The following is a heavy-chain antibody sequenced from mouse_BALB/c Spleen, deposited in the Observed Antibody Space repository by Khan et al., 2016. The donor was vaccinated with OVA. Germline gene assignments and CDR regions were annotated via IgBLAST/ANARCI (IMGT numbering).Heavy chain of an antibody. CDR1: GYSITSDYA. V-gene: IGHV3-2*02. J-gene: IGHJ4*01. CDR2: ISYSGST. Sequence: EVQLQQSGPGLVKPSQSLSLTCTVTGYSITSDYAWNWIRQFPGNKLEWMGYISYSGSTNYNPALKSRISITRDTSKNQFFLQLNSVTTGDTAAYYCARVGSRYNYAMDYWGQGTSVTVSS. CDR3: ARVGSRYNYAMDY. D-gene: IGHD1-1*01.